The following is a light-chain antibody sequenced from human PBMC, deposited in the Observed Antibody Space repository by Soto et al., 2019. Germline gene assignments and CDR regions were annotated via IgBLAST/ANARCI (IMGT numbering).Light chain of an antibody. V-gene: IGLV2-11*01. CDR2: EVS. CDR1: SSDVGGYNY. Sequence: QSVLTQPRSVSGSPGQSVTISCTGTSSDVGGYNYVSWCQQHPGKAPKVMIYEVSKRPSGVPDRFSGSKSGNTASLTISGLQAEDEADYYCCSHAGSYTYVFGTGTKLTVL. J-gene: IGLJ1*01. CDR3: CSHAGSYTYV.